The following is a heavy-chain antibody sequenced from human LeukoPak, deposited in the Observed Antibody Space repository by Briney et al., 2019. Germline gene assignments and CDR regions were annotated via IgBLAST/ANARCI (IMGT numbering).Heavy chain of an antibody. V-gene: IGHV4-39*01. CDR2: IYYSGST. D-gene: IGHD6-19*01. CDR3: AGLTVPGIAVAPPGY. CDR1: GGSISSSSYY. Sequence: SETLSLTCTVSGGSISSSSYYWGWIRQPPGKGLEWIGSIYYSGSTYYNPSLKSRVTISVDTSKNQFSLKLSSVTAADTAVYYCAGLTVPGIAVAPPGYWGQGTLVTVSS. J-gene: IGHJ4*02.